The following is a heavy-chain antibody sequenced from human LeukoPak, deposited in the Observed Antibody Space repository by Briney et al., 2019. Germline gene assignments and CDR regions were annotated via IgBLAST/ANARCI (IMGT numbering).Heavy chain of an antibody. Sequence: SETLSLTCTVSGGSISSSSYYWGWIRQPPGKGLEWIGSIYYSGSTYYNPSLKSRVTISVATSKNQFSLKLSSVTAADTAVYYCARYVRDGYNFNWFDPWGQGTLVTVSS. J-gene: IGHJ5*02. CDR3: ARYVRDGYNFNWFDP. D-gene: IGHD5-24*01. CDR2: IYYSGST. CDR1: GGSISSSSYY. V-gene: IGHV4-39*01.